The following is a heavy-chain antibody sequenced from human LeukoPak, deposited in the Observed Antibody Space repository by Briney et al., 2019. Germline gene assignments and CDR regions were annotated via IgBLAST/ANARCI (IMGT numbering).Heavy chain of an antibody. D-gene: IGHD4-23*01. CDR1: GYTLTELS. CDR3: ARSYGGNFYFDY. V-gene: IGHV1-24*01. Sequence: ASVKVSCKVSGYTLTELSMHWVRQAPGKGLEWMGGFDPEDGETIYAQKFQGRVTMTEDTSTDTAYMELRSLRSDDTAVYYCARSYGGNFYFDYWGQGTLVTVSS. J-gene: IGHJ4*02. CDR2: FDPEDGET.